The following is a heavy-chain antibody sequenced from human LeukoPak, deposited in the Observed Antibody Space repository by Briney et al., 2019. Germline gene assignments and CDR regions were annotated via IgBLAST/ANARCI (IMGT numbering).Heavy chain of an antibody. J-gene: IGHJ4*02. CDR2: ISSSSSYI. CDR1: GFTFSSYS. D-gene: IGHD1-1*01. CDR3: ARDRFWNDDHFDY. Sequence: GGSLRLSCAASGFTFSSYSMNWVRQAPGKGLEWVSSISSSSSYIYYADSVKGRFTISRDNAKNSLYLQMNSLRAEDTAVYYCARDRFWNDDHFDYWGQGTLVTVSP. V-gene: IGHV3-21*01.